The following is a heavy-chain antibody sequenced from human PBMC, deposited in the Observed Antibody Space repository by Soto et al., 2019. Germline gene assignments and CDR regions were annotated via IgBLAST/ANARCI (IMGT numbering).Heavy chain of an antibody. CDR3: ARVGSIAAAGGVSDY. CDR2: IIPIFGTA. J-gene: IGHJ4*02. V-gene: IGHV1-69*13. D-gene: IGHD6-13*01. Sequence: SVKVSCKASGGTFSSYAISWVRQAPGQGLEWMGGIIPIFGTANYAQKFQGRVTITADESASTAYMELSSLRSEDTAVYYCARVGSIAAAGGVSDYWGQGTLVTVSS. CDR1: GGTFSSYA.